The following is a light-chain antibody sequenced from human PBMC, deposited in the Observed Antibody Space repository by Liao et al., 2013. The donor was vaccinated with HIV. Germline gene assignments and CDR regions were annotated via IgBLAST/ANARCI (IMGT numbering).Light chain of an antibody. CDR3: QAWDSNSWV. J-gene: IGLJ3*02. CDR1: KLGDKY. CDR2: EDT. Sequence: SYELTQSPSVSVSPGQTATITCSGDKLGDKYVSWYQQRPGHSPILVIYEDTKRPSGIPERFSGSNSGNTATLTISGTQTMDEADYYCQAWDSNSWVFGGGTELTVL. V-gene: IGLV3-1*01.